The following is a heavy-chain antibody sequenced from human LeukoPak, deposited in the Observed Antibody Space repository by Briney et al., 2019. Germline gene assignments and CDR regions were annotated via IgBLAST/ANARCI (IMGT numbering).Heavy chain of an antibody. CDR1: GFTFSSYW. Sequence: GGSLRLSCAASGFTFSSYWMSWVRQAPGKGLEWVAIIKQDGSEKYYVDSLKGRFTISRDNAKNSLYLQMNSLRAEDTAVYYCATEVDRSFDHWGQGVLVTVSS. CDR2: IKQDGSEK. J-gene: IGHJ4*02. V-gene: IGHV3-7*01. D-gene: IGHD2-15*01. CDR3: ATEVDRSFDH.